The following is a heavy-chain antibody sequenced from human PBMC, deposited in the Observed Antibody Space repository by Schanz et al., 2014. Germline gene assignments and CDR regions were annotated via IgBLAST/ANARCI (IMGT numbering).Heavy chain of an antibody. D-gene: IGHD2-2*01. V-gene: IGHV3-11*05. CDR1: GFSFSDYY. J-gene: IGHJ6*03. Sequence: QVHLLESGGGLVEPGGSLRLSCAASGFSFSDYYMSWIRQAPGKGLEWISFINTGSNYINYADSVKGRFTISRDNSKNTLYLQMKSLRAEDTAVYYCARVKYCTITRCYRTETEGIYYMDVWGKGTPVTVSS. CDR2: INTGSNYI. CDR3: ARVKYCTITRCYRTETEGIYYMDV.